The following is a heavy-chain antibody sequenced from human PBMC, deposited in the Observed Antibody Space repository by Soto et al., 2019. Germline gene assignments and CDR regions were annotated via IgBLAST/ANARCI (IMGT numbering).Heavy chain of an antibody. Sequence: GESLKISCQVSGYTFTIYWIGWVRQMPGKGLEWMGIIYPSDSDTRYSPSFQGQVTISADQSINTAYLQWDSLKASDTAIYYCARPANTVADHFDLWGQGTPVTVPQ. CDR2: IYPSDSDT. CDR3: ARPANTVADHFDL. V-gene: IGHV5-51*01. D-gene: IGHD4-17*01. J-gene: IGHJ4*02. CDR1: GYTFTIYW.